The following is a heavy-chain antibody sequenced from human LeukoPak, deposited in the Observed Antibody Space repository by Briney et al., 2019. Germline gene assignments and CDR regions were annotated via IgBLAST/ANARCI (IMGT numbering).Heavy chain of an antibody. Sequence: GRSLRLSCAASRFTFSSYAMHWVRQAPGKGLEWVAVISYDGSNKYYADSVKGRFTISRDNSKNTLYLQMNSLRAEDTAVYYCARPGDEWELHYFDYWGQGTLVTVSS. CDR3: ARPGDEWELHYFDY. D-gene: IGHD1-26*01. V-gene: IGHV3-30-3*01. CDR1: RFTFSSYA. J-gene: IGHJ4*02. CDR2: ISYDGSNK.